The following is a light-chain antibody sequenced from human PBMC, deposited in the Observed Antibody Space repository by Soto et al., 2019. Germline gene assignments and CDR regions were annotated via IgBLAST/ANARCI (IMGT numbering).Light chain of an antibody. CDR1: QSVTSSY. V-gene: IGKV3-20*01. J-gene: IGKJ1*01. CDR2: DAC. Sequence: EIVLTQSPGTLSLSPGERATLSCWASQSVTSSYLAWYQQKPGQAPRPLIYDACNRATGIPARFSGSGSGTDFTLTISSLQPEDIATYYCQQYDNLSWTFGQGTKVDI. CDR3: QQYDNLSWT.